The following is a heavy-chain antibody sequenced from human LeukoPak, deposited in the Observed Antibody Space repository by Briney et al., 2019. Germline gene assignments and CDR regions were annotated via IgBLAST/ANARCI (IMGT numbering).Heavy chain of an antibody. V-gene: IGHV4-59*01. D-gene: IGHD3-22*01. J-gene: IGHJ3*02. CDR1: GGSISGYY. CDR3: ARWYYYDSTYAFDI. CDR2: IYYSGST. Sequence: SETLSLTCTVSGGSISGYYWSWIRQPPGKGLEWIGYIYYSGSTNYNPSLKSRVTISVDTSKNQFSLKLSSVTAADTAVYYCARWYYYDSTYAFDIWGQGTMVTVSS.